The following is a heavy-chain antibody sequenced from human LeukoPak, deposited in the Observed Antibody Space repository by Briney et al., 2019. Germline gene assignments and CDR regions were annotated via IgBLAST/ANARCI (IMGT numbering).Heavy chain of an antibody. D-gene: IGHD6-19*01. Sequence: ASVKVSCKASGYTFTDYYMHWVRQAPGQGLEWMGRINPYSGGTNYAQKFQGRVTMTRDTSISTAYMELSRLISDDTAVYYCARDYSSGWYVYWGQGTLVTVSS. CDR3: ARDYSSGWYVY. V-gene: IGHV1-2*06. CDR2: INPYSGGT. J-gene: IGHJ4*02. CDR1: GYTFTDYY.